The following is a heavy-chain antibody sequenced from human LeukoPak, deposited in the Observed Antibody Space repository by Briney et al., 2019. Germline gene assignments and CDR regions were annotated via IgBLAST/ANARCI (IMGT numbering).Heavy chain of an antibody. Sequence: SSETLSLTCTVSGGSISSYYWSWIRQPPGKGLEWIGYIYYSGSTNYNPSLKSRVTISVDTSKNQFSLKLSSVTPADTAVYYCAAMVRGVYYFDYWGQGTLVTVSS. CDR1: GGSISSYY. CDR3: AAMVRGVYYFDY. CDR2: IYYSGST. V-gene: IGHV4-59*01. D-gene: IGHD3-10*01. J-gene: IGHJ4*02.